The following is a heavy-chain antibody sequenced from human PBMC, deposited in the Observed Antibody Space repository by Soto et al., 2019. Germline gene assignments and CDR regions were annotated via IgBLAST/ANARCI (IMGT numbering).Heavy chain of an antibody. V-gene: IGHV4-61*01. CDR1: VGSVSIVSYS. Sequence: PSETLSVTCTFSVGSVSIVSYSWSWIRQPPGKGLEWIGYIYYSGSTNYNPSLKSRVTMSVDTSKNQFSLKLSSVTAADTAVYYRARYCSSVTRHGFDPWGQGTLVTVSS. CDR3: ARYCSSVTRHGFDP. J-gene: IGHJ5*02. D-gene: IGHD2-2*01. CDR2: IYYSGST.